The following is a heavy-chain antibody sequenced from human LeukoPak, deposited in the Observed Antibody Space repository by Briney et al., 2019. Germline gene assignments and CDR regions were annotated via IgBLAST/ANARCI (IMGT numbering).Heavy chain of an antibody. D-gene: IGHD2-2*01. CDR2: ISSSGSTI. CDR3: ARGSYQLLSPPTV. J-gene: IGHJ4*02. Sequence: GGSLRLSCAASGFTFSDYYMSWIRQAPGEGLEWVSYISSSGSTIYYADSVKGRFTISRDNAKNPLYLQMNSLRAEDTAVYYCARGSYQLLSPPTVWGQGTLVTVSS. V-gene: IGHV3-11*01. CDR1: GFTFSDYY.